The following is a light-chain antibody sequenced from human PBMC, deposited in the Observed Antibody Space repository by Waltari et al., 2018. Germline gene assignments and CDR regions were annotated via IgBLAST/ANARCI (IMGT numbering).Light chain of an antibody. CDR3: ATWDDSLNAYV. CDR2: YDN. Sequence: SVLTQPPSVSGAPPQRVTLSCSEISPNSEHNAANWYQHLPGRAPKLLIRYDNLLPSGVSARFSASKSGTSASLAISGLQSDDEADYYCATWDDSLNAYVFGSGTKVTVV. V-gene: IGLV1-36*01. J-gene: IGLJ1*01. CDR1: SPNSEHNA.